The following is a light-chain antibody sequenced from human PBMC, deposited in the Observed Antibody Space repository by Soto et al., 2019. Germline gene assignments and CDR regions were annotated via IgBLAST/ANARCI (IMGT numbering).Light chain of an antibody. CDR3: QQYDSYSLT. V-gene: IGKV1-5*03. CDR2: KAS. Sequence: DIQMTQSPSTLSATEGDRVTITCRASQSISSWSAWYQQKPGKAPNLLIYKASSLQSGVPSRFTGSGSGTEFTLTISSLQPDDFATYYCQQYDSYSLTFGGGTKVEIK. CDR1: QSISSW. J-gene: IGKJ4*01.